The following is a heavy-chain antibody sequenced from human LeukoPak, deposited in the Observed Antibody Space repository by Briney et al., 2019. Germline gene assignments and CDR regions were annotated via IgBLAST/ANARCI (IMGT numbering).Heavy chain of an antibody. CDR1: GFTFDDYA. Sequence: GGPLRLSCAASGFTFDDYAMHWVRQAPGKGLEWVSGISWNSGSIGYADSVKGRFTISRDNAKNSLYLQMNSLRAEDTALYYCAKAAAGTGHFDYWGQGTLVTVSS. V-gene: IGHV3-9*01. D-gene: IGHD6-13*01. J-gene: IGHJ4*02. CDR3: AKAAAGTGHFDY. CDR2: ISWNSGSI.